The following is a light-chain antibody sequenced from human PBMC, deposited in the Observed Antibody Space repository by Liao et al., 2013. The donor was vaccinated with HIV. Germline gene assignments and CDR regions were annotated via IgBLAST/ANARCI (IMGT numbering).Light chain of an antibody. Sequence: SYELTQPPSVAVAPGETARIACGGNNIGKTSVHWYQQKPGQSPVLVIYHNTKRPSGIPERFSGSSSGNTATLTISGTQAMDEADYYCQAWDRSTASYVFGTGTKVTVL. J-gene: IGLJ1*01. CDR1: NIGKTS. V-gene: IGLV3-21*01. CDR3: QAWDRSTASYV. CDR2: HNT.